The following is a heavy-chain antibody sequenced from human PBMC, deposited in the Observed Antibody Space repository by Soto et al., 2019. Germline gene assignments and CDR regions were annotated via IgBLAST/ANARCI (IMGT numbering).Heavy chain of an antibody. Sequence: SETLSLTCAVYGGSFSGYYWTWIRQPPGTGLEWIGEINHSGSTNYNPSLKSRVTISVDTSKNQFSLKLTSVTAADTAVYYCAREKITGLFDYWGPGTLVTVS. J-gene: IGHJ4*02. V-gene: IGHV4-34*01. CDR1: GGSFSGYY. CDR2: INHSGST. CDR3: AREKITGLFDY. D-gene: IGHD1-1*01.